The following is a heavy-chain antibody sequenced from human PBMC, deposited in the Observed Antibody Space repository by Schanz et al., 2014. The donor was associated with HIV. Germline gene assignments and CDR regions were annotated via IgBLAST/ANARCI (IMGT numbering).Heavy chain of an antibody. V-gene: IGHV3-30*03. CDR1: GFSFRTHG. Sequence: QVQLVESGGDVVQPEGSLRLSCEASGFSFRTHGMHWVRQTPSKGLEWVAVISYDEKNIFYSDSVKGRFTISRDNSKNTLYLQMNSLRSEDTAVYYCARGGYSGSSYAWFDPWGQGTQVTVSS. CDR3: ARGGYSGSSYAWFDP. CDR2: ISYDEKNI. D-gene: IGHD1-26*01. J-gene: IGHJ5*02.